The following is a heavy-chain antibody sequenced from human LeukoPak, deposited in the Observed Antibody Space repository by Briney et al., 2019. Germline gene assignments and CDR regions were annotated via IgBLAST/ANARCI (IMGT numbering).Heavy chain of an antibody. CDR1: GGSISSGGYY. CDR2: IYYSGST. CDR3: ARVMGSGWTGIDY. Sequence: NPSQTLSLTCTVSGGSISSGGYYWSWIRQHPGKGLEWIGYIYYSGSTYYNPSLKSRVTISVDTSKNQFSLKLSSVTAADTAVYYCARVMGSGWTGIDYWGQGTLVTVSS. J-gene: IGHJ4*02. V-gene: IGHV4-31*03. D-gene: IGHD6-19*01.